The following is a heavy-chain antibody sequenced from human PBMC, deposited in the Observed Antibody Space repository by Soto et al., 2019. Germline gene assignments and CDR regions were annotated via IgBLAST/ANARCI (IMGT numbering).Heavy chain of an antibody. D-gene: IGHD3-9*01. V-gene: IGHV3-15*01. CDR1: GFNLSHPW. CDR3: TTGIYYDILTGYHNVAY. Sequence: VGSLRLSCVASGFNLSHPWMTWVRQAAGKGLEWVGRIKSKTDGGTADYAAPVKGRATISRDDSKNTVYLQMNSLKTEDTAVYYCTTGIYYDILTGYHNVAYWGQGALVTVS. CDR2: IKSKTDGGTA. J-gene: IGHJ4*02.